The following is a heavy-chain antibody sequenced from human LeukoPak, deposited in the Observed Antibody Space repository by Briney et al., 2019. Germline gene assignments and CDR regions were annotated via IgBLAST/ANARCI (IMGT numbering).Heavy chain of an antibody. CDR1: GFTFSSYS. Sequence: GGSLRLSCAASGFTFSSYSMNWVRQAPGKGLEWVSSISSSSSYIYYADSVKGRFTISRDNAKNSLYLQMNSLRAEDTAVYYCARGKGEYQLLYNDAFDIWGQGTMVTVSS. D-gene: IGHD2-2*02. J-gene: IGHJ3*02. CDR3: ARGKGEYQLLYNDAFDI. CDR2: ISSSSSYI. V-gene: IGHV3-21*01.